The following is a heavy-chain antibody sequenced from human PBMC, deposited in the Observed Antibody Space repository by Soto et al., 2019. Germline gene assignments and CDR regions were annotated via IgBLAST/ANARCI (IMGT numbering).Heavy chain of an antibody. Sequence: SLRLSCAASGFTFSGYAMHWVRQAPGTGLEWVAVISYEGSNKYYADSVKGRFTISRDNSKNTLYLQMNSLRTEDTAVYYCARVLGGMATVPFDYWGQGALVTVSS. J-gene: IGHJ4*02. D-gene: IGHD4-4*01. CDR3: ARVLGGMATVPFDY. V-gene: IGHV3-30-3*01. CDR1: GFTFSGYA. CDR2: ISYEGSNK.